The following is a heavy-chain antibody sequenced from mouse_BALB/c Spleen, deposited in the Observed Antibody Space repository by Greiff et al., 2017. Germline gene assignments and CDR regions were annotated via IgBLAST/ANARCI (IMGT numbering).Heavy chain of an antibody. D-gene: IGHD3-3*01. CDR1: GFNIKDTY. CDR2: IDPANGNT. V-gene: IGHV14-3*02. J-gene: IGHJ4*01. Sequence: EVKLQESGAELVKPGASVKLSCTASGFNIKDTYMHWVKQRPEQGLEWIGRIDPANGNTKYDPKFQGKATITADTSSNTAYLQLSSLTSEDTAVYYCAGGLNAMDYWGQGTSVTVSS. CDR3: AGGLNAMDY.